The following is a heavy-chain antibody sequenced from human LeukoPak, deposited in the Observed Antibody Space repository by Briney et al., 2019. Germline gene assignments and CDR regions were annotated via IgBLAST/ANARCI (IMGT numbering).Heavy chain of an antibody. CDR2: INPGDTNI. CDR3: ARPRRAERDEDF. CDR1: GYSFTNNW. Sequence: GESLKISCKASGYSFTNNWIGWVRQMPGEGLEWMAMINPGDTNIAYSPSFQGQVTISADRSISTAYLQWSSLKASDTAMYYCARPRRAERDEDFWGQGTLVTVSS. V-gene: IGHV5-51*01. J-gene: IGHJ4*02. D-gene: IGHD1-1*01.